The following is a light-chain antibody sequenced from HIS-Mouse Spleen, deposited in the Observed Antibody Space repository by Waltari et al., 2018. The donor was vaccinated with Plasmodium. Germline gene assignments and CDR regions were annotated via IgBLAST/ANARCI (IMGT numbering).Light chain of an antibody. CDR2: VGS. Sequence: QSALTQPASVSGSPGQSITISCTGTSSDVGSYNLVSWYQQHPGKAPKLMIYVGSKRPSGVSNRFSSSKSGNTASLTISGLQAEDEADYYCCSYAGSSTNWVFGGGTKLTVL. V-gene: IGLV2-23*01. J-gene: IGLJ3*02. CDR3: CSYAGSSTNWV. CDR1: SSDVGSYNL.